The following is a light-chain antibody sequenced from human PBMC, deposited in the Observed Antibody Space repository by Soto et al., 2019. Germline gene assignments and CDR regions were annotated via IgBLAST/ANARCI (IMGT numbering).Light chain of an antibody. V-gene: IGKV1-17*01. CDR3: VQHNSYPRT. J-gene: IGKJ1*01. CDR1: QGIGGD. Sequence: DIQMTQSPSSLSASVGDRVTITCRASQGIGGDAGWYQQKPGKPPKRLIYATSTLQSGIPSRFSGGGFGTEFTLPISSLQPEDFASYYCVQHNSYPRTFGQGTRVE. CDR2: ATS.